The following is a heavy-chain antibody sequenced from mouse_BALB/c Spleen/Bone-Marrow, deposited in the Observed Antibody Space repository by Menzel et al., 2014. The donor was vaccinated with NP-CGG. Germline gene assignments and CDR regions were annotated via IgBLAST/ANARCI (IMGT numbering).Heavy chain of an antibody. J-gene: IGHJ2*01. D-gene: IGHD1-2*01. CDR2: IVPRSGYT. CDR3: ARGDITTAYFDY. V-gene: IGHV1-4*02. CDR1: GYTFXGYT. Sequence: VQLQQSASELARPGASVRLSCRASGYTFXGYTMQWVKQRPGQGLEWIGYIVPRSGYTDYNQKFKDKTTLTADKSSSTAYMQLSRLTSEDSAVYYCARGDITTAYFDYWGQGTTLTVSS.